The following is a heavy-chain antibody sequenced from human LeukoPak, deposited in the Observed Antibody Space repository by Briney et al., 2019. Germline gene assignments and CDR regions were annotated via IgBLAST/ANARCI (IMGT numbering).Heavy chain of an antibody. D-gene: IGHD3-10*01. V-gene: IGHV3-53*01. CDR1: GFTVNTNY. CDR3: ARADLRRGDGTAGLFDS. Sequence: PGGSLRLSCAASGFTVNTNYMSWVRQAPGKGLEWVSVLYSGGHIYYADSVKGRFTISRDNSKNTLYLQMNNLRAEDTAVYYCARADLRRGDGTAGLFDSWGQGTLVTVSS. CDR2: LYSGGHI. J-gene: IGHJ4*02.